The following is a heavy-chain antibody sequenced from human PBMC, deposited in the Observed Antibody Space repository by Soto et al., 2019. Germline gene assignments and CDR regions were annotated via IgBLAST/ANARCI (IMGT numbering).Heavy chain of an antibody. D-gene: IGHD2-2*01. CDR1: GFTFSSYW. V-gene: IGHV3-74*01. CDR3: ARDRPAAISWYFDL. J-gene: IGHJ2*01. Sequence: EVQLVESGGGLVQPGGSLRLSCAASGFTFSSYWMHWVRQAPGKGLVWVSRINSDGSSTGYADSVKGRFTISRDNAKNPLYLQMISLRAEDTAVYYCARDRPAAISWYFDLWGRGTLVTVSS. CDR2: INSDGSST.